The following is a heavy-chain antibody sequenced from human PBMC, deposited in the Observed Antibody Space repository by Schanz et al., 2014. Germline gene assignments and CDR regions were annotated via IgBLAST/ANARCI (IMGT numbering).Heavy chain of an antibody. CDR2: INLSGGST. V-gene: IGHV1-46*01. J-gene: IGHJ4*02. Sequence: QVQLIQSGAEVKKPGASVKVSCKASGYTFTSYSMHWVRQAPGQGLEWMGIINLSGGSTNNAQKFQGRLTMTRDTSTSTVYMELSSLTSEDTAVHYCARGRGFYDYWGQGTLVTVSS. D-gene: IGHD3-10*01. CDR3: ARGRGFYDY. CDR1: GYTFTSYS.